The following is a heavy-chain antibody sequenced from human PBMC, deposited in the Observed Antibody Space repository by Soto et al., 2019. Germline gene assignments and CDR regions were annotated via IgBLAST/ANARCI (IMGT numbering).Heavy chain of an antibody. Sequence: GGSLRLSCAASGFTVSNNYMNWVRQAPGKGLEWVAFIYGGTSTYYAASVKGRFTISRDNYKNTLNLAVTSLRGEETAGSPHCCRTSWGQGTVVTVSS. CDR1: GFTVSNNY. J-gene: IGHJ4*03. V-gene: IGHV3-53*01. CDR3: CCRTS. D-gene: IGHD2-2*01. CDR2: IYGGTST.